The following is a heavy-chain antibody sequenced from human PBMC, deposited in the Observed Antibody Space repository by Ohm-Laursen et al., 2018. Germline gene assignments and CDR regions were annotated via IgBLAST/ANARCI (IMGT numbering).Heavy chain of an antibody. D-gene: IGHD3-9*01. V-gene: IGHV3-11*04. CDR2: ISSSGSTI. Sequence: SLRLSCAASGFTFSDYYMSWIRQAPGKGLEWVSYISSSGSTIYYADSVKGRFTISRDNSKNTLDLQMNSLRPEDTAVYYCVKESSTGYYRTADYWGQGTLATVSS. J-gene: IGHJ4*02. CDR1: GFTFSDYY. CDR3: VKESSTGYYRTADY.